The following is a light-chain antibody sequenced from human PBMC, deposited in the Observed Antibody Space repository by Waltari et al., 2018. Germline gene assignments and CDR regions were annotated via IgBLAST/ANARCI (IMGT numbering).Light chain of an antibody. Sequence: EIVMTQSPVTLSVSPGERATLSRQDSQSVALRLAWYKQTPGQAPSLLIYSASTRATGVPDRFSGSGSGKEFTLTISSLQSEDFGIYYCQHYGDWPPQWTFGQGTKVEIK. CDR2: SAS. J-gene: IGKJ1*01. CDR1: QSVALR. V-gene: IGKV3-15*01. CDR3: QHYGDWPPQWT.